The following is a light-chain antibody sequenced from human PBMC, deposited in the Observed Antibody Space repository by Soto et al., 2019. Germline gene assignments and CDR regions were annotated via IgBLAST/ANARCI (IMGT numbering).Light chain of an antibody. J-gene: IGKJ5*01. CDR2: DAS. Sequence: ASQLTQSPSSLSSSVGDRVTITCRASQGISSALAWYQQKPGKAPKLLIYDASSLESGVPSRFSGSGSGTDFTLTISSLQPEDFATYYCQQFNNYPRTFGQGTRLEIK. CDR1: QGISSA. V-gene: IGKV1D-13*01. CDR3: QQFNNYPRT.